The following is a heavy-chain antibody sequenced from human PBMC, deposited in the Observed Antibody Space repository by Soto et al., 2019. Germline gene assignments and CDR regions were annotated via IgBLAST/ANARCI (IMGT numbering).Heavy chain of an antibody. CDR2: ISGSGGST. D-gene: IGHD3-22*01. J-gene: IGHJ3*02. CDR1: GFTFSSYA. V-gene: IGHV3-23*01. CDR3: AKDAFRSSGYPGYDAFDI. Sequence: EVQLLESGGGLVQPGGSLRLSCAASGFTFSSYAMSWVRQAQGKGPEWVSAISGSGGSTYYADSVKGRFTISRDNSKNTLYLQMNSLRAEDTAVYYCAKDAFRSSGYPGYDAFDIWGQGTMVTVSS.